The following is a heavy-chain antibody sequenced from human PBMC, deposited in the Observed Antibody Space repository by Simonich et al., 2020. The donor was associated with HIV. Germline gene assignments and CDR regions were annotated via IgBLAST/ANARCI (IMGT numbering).Heavy chain of an antibody. CDR3: ASGGSISSVWADDY. Sequence: QVQLVESGGGVVQTGRSLRLSCAASGFTFSSYAMHWVRQAPGKGLEWVAVITYDGSNKYYADSVKGRVTISRDNSKNTLDLQMNSLRAEDTAVYYCASGGSISSVWADDYWGQGTLVTVSS. V-gene: IGHV3-30*07. CDR2: ITYDGSNK. D-gene: IGHD3-16*01. J-gene: IGHJ4*02. CDR1: GFTFSSYA.